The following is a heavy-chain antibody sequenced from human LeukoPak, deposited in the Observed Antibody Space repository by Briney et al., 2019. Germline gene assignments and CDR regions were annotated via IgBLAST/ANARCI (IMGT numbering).Heavy chain of an antibody. CDR2: IRASGEST. D-gene: IGHD5-18*01. CDR3: TRGGMYRRGSSYDDLYYYYYMDV. CDR1: GFTFNIYD. Sequence: GGTLRLSCAASGFTFNIYDMIWVRQAPGKGLEWVSVIRASGESTYYVDSVKGRFTISRDNAKNTLYLQMNNLRVEDTAVYYCTRGGMYRRGSSYDDLYYYYYMDVWGKGTTVIISS. J-gene: IGHJ6*03. V-gene: IGHV3-23*01.